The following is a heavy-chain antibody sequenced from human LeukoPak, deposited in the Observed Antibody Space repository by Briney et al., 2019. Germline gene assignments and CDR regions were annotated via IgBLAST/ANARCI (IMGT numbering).Heavy chain of an antibody. V-gene: IGHV1-58*02. J-gene: IGHJ4*02. CDR2: IVVGSGNT. CDR1: GFTFTSSA. D-gene: IGHD3-10*01. CDR3: ARDPTYDVLLWFGELMDY. Sequence: ASVKVSCKASGFTFTSSAIQWVRQARGQRLEWIGSIVVGSGNTNYAHKLQGRVTMTTDTSTSTAYMELRSLRSDDTAVYYCARDPTYDVLLWFGELMDYWGQGTLVTVSS.